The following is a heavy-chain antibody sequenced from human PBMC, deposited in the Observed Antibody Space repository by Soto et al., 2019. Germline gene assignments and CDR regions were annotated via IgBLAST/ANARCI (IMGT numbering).Heavy chain of an antibody. J-gene: IGHJ4*02. CDR3: ARHTGLGPTPSDY. CDR1: GYTFNTYW. V-gene: IGHV5-10-1*01. Sequence: GEPRKISWRSSGYTFNTYWNTWVRQMPGKGLEWMGRIDPSNSYTNYNPSFQGHVTLSADMSISTAYLQWSGLKASDTAIYYCARHTGLGPTPSDYWGQGTLVTVSS. CDR2: IDPSNSYT. D-gene: IGHD4-17*01.